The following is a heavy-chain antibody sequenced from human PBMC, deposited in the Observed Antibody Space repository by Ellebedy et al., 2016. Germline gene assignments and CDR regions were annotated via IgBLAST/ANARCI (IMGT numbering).Heavy chain of an antibody. D-gene: IGHD3-16*02. CDR3: ARDSRDYVWGSYRPSYYFDY. CDR1: GFTFSSYA. CDR2: ISYDGSNK. V-gene: IGHV3-30-3*01. Sequence: GGSLRLSCAASGFTFSSYAMHWVRQAPGKGLEWVAVISYDGSNKYYADSVKGRFTISRDNSKNTLYLQMNSLRAEDTAVYYCARDSRDYVWGSYRPSYYFDYWGQGTLVTVSS. J-gene: IGHJ4*02.